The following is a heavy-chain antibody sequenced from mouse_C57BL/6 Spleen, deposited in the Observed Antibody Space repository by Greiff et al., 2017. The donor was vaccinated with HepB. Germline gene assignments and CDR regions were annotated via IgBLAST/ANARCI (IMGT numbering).Heavy chain of an antibody. CDR2: IDPETGGT. V-gene: IGHV1-15*01. CDR1: GYTFTDYE. CDR3: TPYSNYEGTFDY. D-gene: IGHD2-5*01. J-gene: IGHJ2*01. Sequence: QVQLQQSGAELVRPGASVTLSCKASGYTFTDYEMHWVKQTPVHGLEWIGAIDPETGGTAYNQKFKGKAILTADKSSSTAYMELRSLTSEDSAVYYCTPYSNYEGTFDYWGQGTTLTVSS.